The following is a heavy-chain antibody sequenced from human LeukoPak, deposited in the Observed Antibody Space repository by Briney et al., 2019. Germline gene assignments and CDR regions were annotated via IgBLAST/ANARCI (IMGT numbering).Heavy chain of an antibody. CDR1: GGSISSGSYY. Sequence: SETLSLTCTVSGGSISSGSYYWSWIRQPAGKGLEWIGRIYTSGSTNYNPSLKGRVTISVDTSKNQFSLKLSSVTAADTAVYYCARISLLGITDYWGQGTLVTVSS. J-gene: IGHJ4*02. CDR2: IYTSGST. D-gene: IGHD7-27*01. V-gene: IGHV4-61*02. CDR3: ARISLLGITDY.